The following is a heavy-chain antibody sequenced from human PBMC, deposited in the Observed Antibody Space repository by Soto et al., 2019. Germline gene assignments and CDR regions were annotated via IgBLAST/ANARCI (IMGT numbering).Heavy chain of an antibody. V-gene: IGHV4-59*01. CDR1: GGSISVYY. J-gene: IGHJ6*03. D-gene: IGHD2-2*01. CDR2: IYSSGST. Sequence: SETLSLTCTVSGGSISVYYWSWIRQPPGKGLEWIGYIYSSGSTNYNPSLKSRVTISVDTSKNQFSLNLSSVTAADTAVYYCARQGYCSSTSSQHLYYYYYYLDVWGKGTTVTVSS. CDR3: ARQGYCSSTSSQHLYYYYYYLDV.